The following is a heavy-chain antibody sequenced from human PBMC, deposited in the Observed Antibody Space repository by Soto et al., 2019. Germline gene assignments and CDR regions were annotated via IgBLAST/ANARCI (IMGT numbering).Heavy chain of an antibody. CDR3: VMSYSFGQPVNYYYTMDV. J-gene: IGHJ6*02. Sequence: PGGSLRLSCAASGFTFTNYWMHWVRQAPEKGLVWVSRINSDGSSISYADSVKGRFTISRDNAKNTLYLQMNSLRAEDTAVYYCVMSYSFGQPVNYYYTMDVWGQGTTVTVSS. CDR2: INSDGSSI. CDR1: GFTFTNYW. V-gene: IGHV3-74*01. D-gene: IGHD5-18*01.